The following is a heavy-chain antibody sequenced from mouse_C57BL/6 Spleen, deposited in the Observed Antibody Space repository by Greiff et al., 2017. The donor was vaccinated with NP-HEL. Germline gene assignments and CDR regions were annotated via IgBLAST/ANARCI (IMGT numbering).Heavy chain of an antibody. J-gene: IGHJ2*01. CDR3: GRGRVVEYYFDY. Sequence: QVQLQQPGAELVMPGASVKLSCKASGYTFTSYWMHWVKQRPGQGLEWIGEIDPSDSYTNYNQKFKGKSTLTVDKSSSTAYMPLSSLTSEDSAVYYCGRGRVVEYYFDYWGQGTTLTVSS. CDR1: GYTFTSYW. V-gene: IGHV1-69*01. CDR2: IDPSDSYT. D-gene: IGHD1-1*01.